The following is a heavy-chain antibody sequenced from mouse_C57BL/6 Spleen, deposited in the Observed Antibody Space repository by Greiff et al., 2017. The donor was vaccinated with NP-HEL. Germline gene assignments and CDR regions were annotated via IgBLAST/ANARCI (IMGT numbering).Heavy chain of an antibody. Sequence: EVMLVESGGGLVKPGGSLKLSCAASGFTFSDYGMHWVRQAPEKGLEWVAYISSGSSTIYYADTVKGRFTISRDNAKNTLFLQMTSLRSEDTAMYYCATTVVANWYFDVWGTGTTVTVSS. CDR1: GFTFSDYG. D-gene: IGHD1-1*01. J-gene: IGHJ1*03. CDR3: ATTVVANWYFDV. V-gene: IGHV5-17*01. CDR2: ISSGSSTI.